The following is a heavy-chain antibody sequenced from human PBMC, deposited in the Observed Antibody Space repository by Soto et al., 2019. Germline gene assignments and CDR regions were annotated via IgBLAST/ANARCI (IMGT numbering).Heavy chain of an antibody. CDR2: IIPIFGTA. CDR1: GGTLSIYA. J-gene: IGHJ5*02. V-gene: IGHV1-69*13. CDR3: ARDGYSSSWYNWFDP. Sequence: SVKVSCKASGGTLSIYAISGVLQSPLQGLDWMGGIIPIFGTANYAQKFQGRVTITADESTSTAYMELSSLRSEDTAVYYCARDGYSSSWYNWFDPWGQGTLVTVSS. D-gene: IGHD6-13*01.